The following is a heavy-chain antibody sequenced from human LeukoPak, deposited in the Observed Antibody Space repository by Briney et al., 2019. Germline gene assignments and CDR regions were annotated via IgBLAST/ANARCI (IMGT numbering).Heavy chain of an antibody. CDR2: IYSGGST. V-gene: IGHV3-66*01. D-gene: IGHD5-18*01. Sequence: GGSLRLSCAASGFTFSIYWMAWVRQAPGKGLEWVSVIYSGGSTYYADSVKGRFTISRDNSKNTLYLQMNSLRAEDTAVYYCARGYSYGYSDYWGQGTLVTVSS. CDR3: ARGYSYGYSDY. CDR1: GFTFSIYW. J-gene: IGHJ4*02.